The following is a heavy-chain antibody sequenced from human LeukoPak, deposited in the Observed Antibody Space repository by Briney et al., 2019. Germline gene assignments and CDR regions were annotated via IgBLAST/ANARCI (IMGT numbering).Heavy chain of an antibody. CDR1: GFTFSSYA. V-gene: IGHV3-30*01. J-gene: IGHJ4*02. D-gene: IGHD3-10*01. CDR3: ARGRLWFGELMDSHY. Sequence: PGRSLRLSCAASGFTFSSYAMHWVRQAPGKGLEWVAVISYDGSNKYYADSVKGRFTISRDNSKNTLYLQMNSLRAEDTAVYYCARGRLWFGELMDSHYWGQGTLVTVSS. CDR2: ISYDGSNK.